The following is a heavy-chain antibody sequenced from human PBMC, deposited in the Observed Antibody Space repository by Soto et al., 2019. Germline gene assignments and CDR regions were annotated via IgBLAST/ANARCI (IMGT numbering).Heavy chain of an antibody. V-gene: IGHV4-4*02. D-gene: IGHD4-4*01. J-gene: IGHJ4*02. CDR2: IYHGGNI. CDR3: ARDHQRSNTWSFDF. Sequence: SETLSLTCFVAGDSVNTDDWWNWVRQPPGKGLEWIGEIYHGGNIYYNPALKGRVTISLDKSKNEVSLELTSVTATDTAIYYCARDHQRSNTWSFDFWGQGTLVTVSS. CDR1: GDSVNTDDW.